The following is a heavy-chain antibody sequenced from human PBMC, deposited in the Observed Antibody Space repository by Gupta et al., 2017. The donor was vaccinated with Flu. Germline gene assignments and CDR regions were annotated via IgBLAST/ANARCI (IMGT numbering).Heavy chain of an antibody. V-gene: IGHV4-59*01. J-gene: IGHJ4*02. CDR2: IYYSGAT. CDR1: GGAIGSVY. D-gene: IGHD4-17*01. Sequence: GGAIGSVYWSWIRQPAGKGLEWIGYIYYSGATDYNPSLKRRLTMSVDTSKSQFSLKLTAVTAADTAVYYCAGGGHYGLFDDWGQGTLVTVSS. CDR3: AGGGHYGLFDD.